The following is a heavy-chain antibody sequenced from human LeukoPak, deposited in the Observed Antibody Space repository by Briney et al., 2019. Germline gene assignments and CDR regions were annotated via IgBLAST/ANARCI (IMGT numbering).Heavy chain of an antibody. CDR2: IYYSGTT. CDR1: GGSISSGGYY. CDR3: AGNFFGSGPRD. D-gene: IGHD3-10*01. V-gene: IGHV4-31*03. Sequence: SQTLSLTCTVSGGSISSGGYYWSWIRQHPGKGLEWIGYIYYSGTTYYNPSLQSRVTISVDTSKNQFSLKLDSVTAADTAVYYCAGNFFGSGPRDWGQGALVTVSS. J-gene: IGHJ4*02.